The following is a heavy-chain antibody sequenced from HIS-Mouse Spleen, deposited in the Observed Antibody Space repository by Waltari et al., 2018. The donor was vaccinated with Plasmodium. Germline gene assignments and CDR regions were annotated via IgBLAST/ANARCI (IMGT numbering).Heavy chain of an antibody. J-gene: IGHJ3*02. CDR1: GGSISSYY. V-gene: IGHV4-59*01. CDR2: IYYSGST. CDR3: ARVGRRIWGAFDI. D-gene: IGHD3-16*01. Sequence: QVQLQESGPGLVKPSETLSLTCTVSGGSISSYYWSWIRQPPGEGLEWIGDIYYSGSTNYHPSRKSRVTISVDTSKNQFSLKLSSVTAADTAVYYCARVGRRIWGAFDIWGQGTMVTVSS.